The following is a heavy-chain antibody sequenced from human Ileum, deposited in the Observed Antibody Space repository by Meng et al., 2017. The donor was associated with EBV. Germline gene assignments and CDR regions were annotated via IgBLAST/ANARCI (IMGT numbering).Heavy chain of an antibody. Sequence: VKVFESGGVLVQPGGSLRLSCAASGFTVGNCAMSWVRQATGKGLEWVSSLSNAGDNTYYADSVKGRFTISRDTSKNTLYLQMNTLRVEDTAIYYCAKGRENMNMIFDFWGQGTLVTVSS. J-gene: IGHJ4*02. V-gene: IGHV3-23*01. D-gene: IGHD3-22*01. CDR1: GFTVGNCA. CDR3: AKGRENMNMIFDF. CDR2: LSNAGDNT.